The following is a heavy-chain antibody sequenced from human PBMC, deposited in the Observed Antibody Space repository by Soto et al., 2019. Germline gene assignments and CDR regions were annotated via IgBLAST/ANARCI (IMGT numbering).Heavy chain of an antibody. CDR2: ISYDANNK. CDR1: GFTFSSYA. D-gene: IGHD1-7*01. J-gene: IGHJ4*02. CDR3: AKGRGNYWAIDS. V-gene: IGHV3-30*04. Sequence: SLRLSCAASGFTFSSYAMHWVRQAPGKGLEWVAVISYDANNKIYADFVKGRFTISRDNSKNTLYLQMDSLRVEDTAVYYCAKGRGNYWAIDSWGQGTLVTVSS.